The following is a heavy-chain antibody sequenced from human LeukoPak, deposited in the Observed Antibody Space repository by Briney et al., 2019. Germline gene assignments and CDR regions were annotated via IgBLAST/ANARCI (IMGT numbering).Heavy chain of an antibody. D-gene: IGHD6-19*01. CDR3: ARVYSSGSRAFQH. CDR2: IYHSGST. V-gene: IGHV4-30-2*01. J-gene: IGHJ1*01. CDR1: GGSISSGGYS. Sequence: SQTLSLTCAASGGSISSGGYSWSWIRQPPGKGLEWIGYIYHSGSTYYNPSLKSRVTISVDRSKNQFSLKLSSVTAADTAVYYCARVYSSGSRAFQHWGQGTLVTVSS.